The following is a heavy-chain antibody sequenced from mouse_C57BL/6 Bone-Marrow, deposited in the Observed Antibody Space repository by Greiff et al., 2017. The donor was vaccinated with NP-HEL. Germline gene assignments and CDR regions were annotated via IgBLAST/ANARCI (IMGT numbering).Heavy chain of an antibody. J-gene: IGHJ1*03. CDR1: GYTFTGYW. CDR2: ILPGSGST. D-gene: IGHD1-1*01. V-gene: IGHV1-9*01. Sequence: VQLQESGAELMKPGASVKLSCKATGYTFTGYWIEWVKQRPGHGLEWIGEILPGSGSTNYNEKFKGKATFTDDTSSNTAYMQLSSLTTEDSAIYYCARKIFLITTVGYWYFDVWGTGTTVTVSS. CDR3: ARKIFLITTVGYWYFDV.